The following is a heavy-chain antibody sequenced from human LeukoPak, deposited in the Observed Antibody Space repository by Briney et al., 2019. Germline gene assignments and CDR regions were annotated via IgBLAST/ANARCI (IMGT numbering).Heavy chain of an antibody. CDR3: ARAYYDFWSGYYPDAFDI. D-gene: IGHD3-3*01. Sequence: SETLSLTCTVSGGSISSSSYYWGWIRQPPGKGLEWIGSIYYSGSTYYNPSLKSRVTISVDTSKNQFSLKLSSVTAADTAVYYCARAYYDFWSGYYPDAFDIWGQGTVVTVSS. CDR1: GGSISSSSYY. CDR2: IYYSGST. V-gene: IGHV4-39*07. J-gene: IGHJ3*02.